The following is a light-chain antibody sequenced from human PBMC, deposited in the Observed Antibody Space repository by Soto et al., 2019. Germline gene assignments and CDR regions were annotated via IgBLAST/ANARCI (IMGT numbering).Light chain of an antibody. CDR3: QQYDNLPPLT. V-gene: IGKV1-33*01. CDR1: QDISNY. Sequence: IQMTQSPSSLSASVGDRVTITCQASQDISNYLNWYQQKPGKAPKLLIYDASNLETGVPSRFSGSGSGTDFTFTISSLQPEVIATYYCQQYDNLPPLTFGPGTKVDIK. CDR2: DAS. J-gene: IGKJ3*01.